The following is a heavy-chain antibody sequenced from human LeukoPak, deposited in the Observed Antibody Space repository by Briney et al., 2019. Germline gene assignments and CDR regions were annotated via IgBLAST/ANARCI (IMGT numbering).Heavy chain of an antibody. V-gene: IGHV4-34*01. Sequence: SETLSLTCAVYGGSFSGYYWSWIRQPPGKGLEWIGGINHSGSTNYNPSLKSRVTISVDTSKNQFSLKLSSVTAADTAVYYCAGGVGVGATSDYWGQGTLVTVSS. D-gene: IGHD1-26*01. CDR3: AGGVGVGATSDY. CDR1: GGSFSGYY. CDR2: INHSGST. J-gene: IGHJ4*02.